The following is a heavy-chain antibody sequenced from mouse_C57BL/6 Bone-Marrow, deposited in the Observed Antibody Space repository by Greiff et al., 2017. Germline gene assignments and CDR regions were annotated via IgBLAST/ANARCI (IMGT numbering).Heavy chain of an antibody. Sequence: QVQLQQSGAELVKPGASVKISCKASGYAFSSYWMNWVKQRPGKGLEWIGQIYPGDGDTNYNGKFKGKATLTADKSSSTAYMQLSSLTSEDSAVYFCARCNYVRAWFAYWGQGTLVTVSA. CDR1: GYAFSSYW. J-gene: IGHJ3*01. V-gene: IGHV1-80*01. CDR3: ARCNYVRAWFAY. D-gene: IGHD2-1*01. CDR2: IYPGDGDT.